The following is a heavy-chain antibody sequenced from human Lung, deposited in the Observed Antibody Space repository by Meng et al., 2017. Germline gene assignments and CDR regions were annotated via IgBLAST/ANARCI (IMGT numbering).Heavy chain of an antibody. D-gene: IGHD1-1*01. V-gene: IGHV3-74*01. J-gene: IGHJ1*01. CDR2: INRDGTKP. CDR1: GFTFTDHW. CDR3: TNDRLNH. Sequence: VLASGGGLVPPGGSLRLSCAASGFTFTDHWMHWVRQGPGKGLVWVSRINRDGTKPTYADSVKGRFTISRDNAKNTLYLQMNNLRAEDTAFYYCTNDRLNHWGQGALVTVSS.